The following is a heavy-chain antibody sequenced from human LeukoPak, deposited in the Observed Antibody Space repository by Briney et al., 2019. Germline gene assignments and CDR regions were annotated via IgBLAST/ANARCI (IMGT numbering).Heavy chain of an antibody. J-gene: IGHJ5*02. Sequence: PSETLSLTCTVSSGPISSYYWSRIPKPPGKGLEWIGYIYYSGSTNYNPSLKSRVTRSVDTSKNQLSLKLCSVTAADTAVYYCARRMGVGATNWFDPWGQGTLVTVSS. D-gene: IGHD1-26*01. CDR1: SGPISSYY. CDR2: IYYSGST. V-gene: IGHV4-59*08. CDR3: ARRMGVGATNWFDP.